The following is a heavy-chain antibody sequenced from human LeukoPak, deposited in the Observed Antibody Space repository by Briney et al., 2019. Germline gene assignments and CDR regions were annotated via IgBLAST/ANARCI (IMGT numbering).Heavy chain of an antibody. CDR3: AKGDYGVEPGGY. Sequence: GGSLRLSCAASGFTFSSYGMHWVRQAPGKGLEWVAVISYDGSNKYYADSVKGRFTISRDNSKNTLYLQMNSLRAEDTAVCYCAKGDYGVEPGGYWGQGTLVTVSS. J-gene: IGHJ4*02. CDR2: ISYDGSNK. CDR1: GFTFSSYG. V-gene: IGHV3-30*18. D-gene: IGHD4-17*01.